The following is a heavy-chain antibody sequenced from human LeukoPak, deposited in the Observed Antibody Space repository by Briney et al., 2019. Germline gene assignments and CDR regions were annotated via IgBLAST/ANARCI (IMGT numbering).Heavy chain of an antibody. Sequence: PGGSLRLSCVASGFSFSDYWVSWVRQTPGKGLEWLANINQYGTEKYYADSMKGRFTISRDNAKNSLCLQMNSLRVEDSGVYYCARDPDSGDAYNWFDPWGQGTQVTVSS. J-gene: IGHJ5*02. D-gene: IGHD4-17*01. CDR1: GFSFSDYW. CDR2: INQYGTEK. V-gene: IGHV3-7*01. CDR3: ARDPDSGDAYNWFDP.